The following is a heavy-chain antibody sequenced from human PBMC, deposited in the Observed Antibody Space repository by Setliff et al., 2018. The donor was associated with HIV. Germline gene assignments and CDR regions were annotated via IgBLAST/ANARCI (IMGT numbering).Heavy chain of an antibody. CDR2: IRLPRGGT. J-gene: IGHJ5*02. Sequence: ASVPFSCKASQNSFSDDYMNWVRQAPGQRPEWMGWIRLPRGGTKYAQKFQGRVYLTWETSISTGYMELRRLRSDDTAIYYCVTSPGSFLAQDATEAGDAWGQGSLVTVSS. CDR3: VTSPGSFLAQDATEAGDA. D-gene: IGHD6-13*01. CDR1: QNSFSDDY. V-gene: IGHV1-2*02.